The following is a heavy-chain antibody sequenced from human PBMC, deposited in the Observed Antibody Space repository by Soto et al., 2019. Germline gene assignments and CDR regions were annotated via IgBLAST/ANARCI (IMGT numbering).Heavy chain of an antibody. CDR2: IYYIGNT. V-gene: IGHV4-31*03. D-gene: IGHD6-13*01. CDR3: ARHSLSSSWTFDY. Sequence: PSETLSLTCTVSGGSISSGGYYWSWIRQHPGKGLEWIGHIYYIGNTYYNPSLKSRVTISVDTSKNQFSLKLSSVTAADTAVYYCARHSLSSSWTFDYWGQGTLVTVSS. CDR1: GGSISSGGYY. J-gene: IGHJ4*02.